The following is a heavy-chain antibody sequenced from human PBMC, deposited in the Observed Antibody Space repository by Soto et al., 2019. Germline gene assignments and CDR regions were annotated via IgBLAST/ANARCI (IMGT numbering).Heavy chain of an antibody. CDR2: ISAYNGNT. V-gene: IGHV1-18*01. Sequence: GASVKVSCKASGYTFTSYAICWARQSPGQGLEWMGWISAYNGNTNYAQKLQGRVTMTTDTSTSTAYMELRSLRSDDTAVYYCARDRGGGLRLGELSLKWKSIDYWGQGTLVTVSS. CDR3: ARDRGGGLRLGELSLKWKSIDY. J-gene: IGHJ4*02. D-gene: IGHD3-16*02. CDR1: GYTFTSYA.